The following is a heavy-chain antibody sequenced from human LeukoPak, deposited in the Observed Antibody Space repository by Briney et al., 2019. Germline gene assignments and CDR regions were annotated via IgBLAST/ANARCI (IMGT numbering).Heavy chain of an antibody. J-gene: IGHJ4*02. V-gene: IGHV5-51*01. CDR2: IYPGDSDT. CDR1: GYSFTSYW. Sequence: GESLKTSCKGSGYSFTSYWIGWVRQMPGKGLEWMGIIYPGDSDTRYSPSFQGQVTISADKSISTAYLQWSSLKASDTAMYYCARRRYCSSTSCYAGFGYWGQGTLVTVSS. D-gene: IGHD2-2*01. CDR3: ARRRYCSSTSCYAGFGY.